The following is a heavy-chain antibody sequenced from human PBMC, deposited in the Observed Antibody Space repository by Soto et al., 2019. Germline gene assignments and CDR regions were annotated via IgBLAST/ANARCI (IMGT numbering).Heavy chain of an antibody. CDR2: INHSGST. CDR3: ARRDIVVVVAATAFDY. D-gene: IGHD2-15*01. V-gene: IGHV4-34*01. Sequence: SETLSLTCAVYGGSFSGYYWSWIRQPPGKGLEWIGEINHSGSTNYNPSLKSRVTISVDTSKNQFSLKLSSVTAADTAVYYCARRDIVVVVAATAFDYWGQGTLVTVSS. CDR1: GGSFSGYY. J-gene: IGHJ4*02.